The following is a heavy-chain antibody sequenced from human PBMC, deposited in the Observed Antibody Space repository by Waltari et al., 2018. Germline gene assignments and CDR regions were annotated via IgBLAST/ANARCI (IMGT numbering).Heavy chain of an antibody. Sequence: EVQLVESGGGLIEPGVSLRLSCAASGFTVSGTYMRWVRQAGGKGLEWVSVIYSGGSTYYADSVKGRFTISRDNSKNTLYLQMNSLRAEDTAVYYCARILGCYDWTPYFDYWGQGTLVTVSS. J-gene: IGHJ4*02. CDR2: IYSGGST. D-gene: IGHD5-12*01. CDR1: GFTVSGTY. CDR3: ARILGCYDWTPYFDY. V-gene: IGHV3-53*01.